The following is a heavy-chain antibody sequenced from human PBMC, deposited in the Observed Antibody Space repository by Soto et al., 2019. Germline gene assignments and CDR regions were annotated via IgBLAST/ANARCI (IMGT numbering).Heavy chain of an antibody. J-gene: IGHJ5*02. V-gene: IGHV4-34*01. CDR3: ARSPPTAMTIFWPGKNNWFDP. Sequence: PSETLSLTCAVYGGSFSGYYWSWIRQPPGKGLEWIGEINHSGSTNYNPSLKSRVTISVDTSKNQFSLKLSSVTAADTAVYYCARSPPTAMTIFWPGKNNWFDPWGQGIRVTVYS. CDR1: GGSFSGYY. CDR2: INHSGST. D-gene: IGHD3-9*01.